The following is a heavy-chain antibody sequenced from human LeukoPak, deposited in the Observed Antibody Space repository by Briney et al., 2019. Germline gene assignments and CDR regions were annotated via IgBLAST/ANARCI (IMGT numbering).Heavy chain of an antibody. CDR2: INHSGST. Sequence: PSETLSLTCAVYGGSFSGYYWSWIRQPPGKGLEWIGEINHSGSTNYNPSLKCRVTISVDTSKNQFSLKLSSVTAADTAVYYCARNGYSSGWYWFDPWGQGTLVTVSS. V-gene: IGHV4-34*01. CDR3: ARNGYSSGWYWFDP. CDR1: GGSFSGYY. D-gene: IGHD6-19*01. J-gene: IGHJ5*02.